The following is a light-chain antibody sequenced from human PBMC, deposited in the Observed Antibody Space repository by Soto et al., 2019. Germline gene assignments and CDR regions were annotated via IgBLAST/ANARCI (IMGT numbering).Light chain of an antibody. V-gene: IGLV1-40*01. J-gene: IGLJ2*01. CDR2: GNS. Sequence: QSVLTQPLSVSGAPGQRVTISCTGSSSNIVAGYDVHWYQQLPGTAPKLLIYGNSNRPSGVPDRFSGSKSGPSASLAITGLQAEYEADYYCQSYDSSLSGSRVFGGGTKLTVL. CDR1: SSNIVAGYD. CDR3: QSYDSSLSGSRV.